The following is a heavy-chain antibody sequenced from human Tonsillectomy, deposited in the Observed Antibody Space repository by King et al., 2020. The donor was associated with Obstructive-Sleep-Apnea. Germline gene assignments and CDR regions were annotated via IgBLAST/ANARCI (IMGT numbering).Heavy chain of an antibody. V-gene: IGHV4-59*01. D-gene: IGHD2-15*01. J-gene: IGHJ2*01. CDR1: GGSISSYY. CDR3: ARGGPIVVVVAASWYFDL. CDR2: NYYSGST. Sequence: QLQESGPGLVKPSETLSLTCTVSGGSISSYYWSWIRQPPGKGLEWIGYNYYSGSTNYNPSLKSRVTISVDTSRNQFSWKLSSVTAADTAVYYCARGGPIVVVVAASWYFDLWGRGTLVTVSS.